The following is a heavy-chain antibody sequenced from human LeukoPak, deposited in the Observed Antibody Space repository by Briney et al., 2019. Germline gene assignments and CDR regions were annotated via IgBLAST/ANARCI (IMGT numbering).Heavy chain of an antibody. CDR3: VKNRVVFNWNYAYYFDY. J-gene: IGHJ4*02. Sequence: GESLRLSCAVSGFTFSDYAMHWVRQAPGKGLEWVAIISYDGSNKYYADSVKGRFTISRDNSKNTLYLQMNSLRAEDTAVYYCVKNRVVFNWNYAYYFDYWGQGTLVTVSS. CDR1: GFTFSDYA. V-gene: IGHV3-30*18. D-gene: IGHD1-7*01. CDR2: ISYDGSNK.